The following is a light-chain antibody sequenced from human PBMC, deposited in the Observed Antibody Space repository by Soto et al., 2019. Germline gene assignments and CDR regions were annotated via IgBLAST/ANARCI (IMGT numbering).Light chain of an antibody. Sequence: IVITQSPASLSVSPGGRATLSCRASQSVSRNLAWYQQKPGQAPSLVIFDASTRATGVPARFSGSGSGTDFNLTISSLQSEDFAFYYCQHYYNWPPGGTFGQGTKVEI. CDR3: QHYYNWPPGGT. CDR2: DAS. CDR1: QSVSRN. V-gene: IGKV3-15*01. J-gene: IGKJ1*01.